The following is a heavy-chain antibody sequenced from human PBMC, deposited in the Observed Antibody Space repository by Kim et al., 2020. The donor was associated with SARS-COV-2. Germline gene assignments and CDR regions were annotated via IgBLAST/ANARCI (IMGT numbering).Heavy chain of an antibody. CDR3: AREFIRASSYYGMDV. V-gene: IGHV3-66*01. Sequence: KGLMGVSVLYSAGDTYYAESVGGRFTISRDNSENIVYLQMNSLRAEDTGVYYCAREFIRASSYYGMDVWGQGTTVTVSS. CDR2: LYSAGDT. J-gene: IGHJ6*02.